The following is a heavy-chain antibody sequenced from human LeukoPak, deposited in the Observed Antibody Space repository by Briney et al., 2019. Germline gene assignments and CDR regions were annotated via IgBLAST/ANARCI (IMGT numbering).Heavy chain of an antibody. J-gene: IGHJ4*02. CDR3: ARHKDYYEKVVGPAEPYFDY. Sequence: PSETLSLTCTVSGGSISSYYWSWIRQPPGKGLEWIGYIYYSGSTNYNPSLKSRVTISVDTSKNQFSLKLSSVTAADTAVYYCARHKDYYEKVVGPAEPYFDYWGQGTLVTVSS. D-gene: IGHD3-22*01. CDR1: GGSISSYY. V-gene: IGHV4-59*08. CDR2: IYYSGST.